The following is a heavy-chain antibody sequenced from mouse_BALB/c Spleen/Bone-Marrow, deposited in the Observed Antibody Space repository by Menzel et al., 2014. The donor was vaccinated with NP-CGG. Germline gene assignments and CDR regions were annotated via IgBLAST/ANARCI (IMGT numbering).Heavy chain of an antibody. CDR1: GFAFSRYD. Sequence: DVKLVESGGGLVKPGGSLKLSCAASGFAFSRYDMSWVRQTPEKRLEWVAYITNGGDNTYYPDTVKGRFTISRDNAKNTLYLQMSSLKSGDTAMYYCVRHKNYYAMDYWGQGTSVTVSS. CDR3: VRHKNYYAMDY. V-gene: IGHV5-12-1*01. J-gene: IGHJ4*01. CDR2: ITNGGDNT.